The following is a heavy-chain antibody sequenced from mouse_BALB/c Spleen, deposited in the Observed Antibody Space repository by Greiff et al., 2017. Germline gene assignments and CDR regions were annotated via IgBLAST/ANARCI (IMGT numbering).Heavy chain of an antibody. CDR3: AREGTGGAMDY. D-gene: IGHD4-1*01. J-gene: IGHJ4*01. V-gene: IGHV1-9*01. CDR2: ILPGSGST. CDR1: GYTFSSYW. Sequence: QVQLQQPGSELMKPGASVKISCKATGYTFSSYWIEWVKQRPGHGLEWIGEILPGSGSTNYNEKFKGKATFTADTSSNTAYMQLSSLTSEDSAVYYCAREGTGGAMDYWGQGTSVTVSS.